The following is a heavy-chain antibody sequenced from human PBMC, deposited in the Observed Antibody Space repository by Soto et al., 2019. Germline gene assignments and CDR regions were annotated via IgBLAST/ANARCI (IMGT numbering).Heavy chain of an antibody. CDR1: GFTVSSNY. V-gene: IGHV3-53*04. D-gene: IGHD1-26*01. J-gene: IGHJ4*02. CDR2: IYSGGST. CDR3: ARDRGGGSYSFDY. Sequence: GGSLRLSCAASGFTVSSNYMRWVRQAPGKGLEWVSVIYSGGSTYYAASVKGRFTISRHNSKNTLYLQMNSLRAEDTAVYYCARDRGGGSYSFDYWGQGTLVTVSS.